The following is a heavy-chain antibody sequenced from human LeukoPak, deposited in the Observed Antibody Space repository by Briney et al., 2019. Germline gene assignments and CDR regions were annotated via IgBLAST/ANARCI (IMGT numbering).Heavy chain of an antibody. J-gene: IGHJ3*02. CDR1: GGSISTYY. Sequence: SETLSLTCTVSGGSISTYYWSWIRQPPGQGLEWIGYIYYSGSTNYNPSVKSRVTMSVDTSKKQFSLNLGSLTAADTAVYYCARGGTAVVTPYAFDIWGQGTMVTVSS. D-gene: IGHD4-23*01. CDR3: ARGGTAVVTPYAFDI. CDR2: IYYSGST. V-gene: IGHV4-59*01.